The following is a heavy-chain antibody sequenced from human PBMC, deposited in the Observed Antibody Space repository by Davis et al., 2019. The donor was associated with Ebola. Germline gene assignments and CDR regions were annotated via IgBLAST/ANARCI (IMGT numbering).Heavy chain of an antibody. Sequence: PGGSLRLSCAASGFTFSTYEINWVRQSPGKGLEWVSYISSSGHTIYYADSVKGRFTISRDNAKNSLYLQMNSLRAEDTAVYYCARDLHGMDVWGQGTTVTVSS. CDR2: ISSSGHTI. V-gene: IGHV3-48*03. CDR1: GFTFSTYE. J-gene: IGHJ6*02. CDR3: ARDLHGMDV.